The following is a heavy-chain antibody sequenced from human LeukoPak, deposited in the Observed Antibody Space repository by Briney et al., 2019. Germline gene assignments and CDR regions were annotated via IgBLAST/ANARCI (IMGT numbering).Heavy chain of an antibody. CDR1: GFTFSSYG. Sequence: PGRSLRLSCAAPGFTFSSYGMHWVRQAPGKGLEWVAVIWYDGSNKYYADSVKGRFTISRDNSKNTLYLQMNSLRAEDTAVYYCAGANSNYGFRFDYWGQGTLVTVSS. J-gene: IGHJ4*02. D-gene: IGHD4-11*01. CDR3: AGANSNYGFRFDY. V-gene: IGHV3-33*01. CDR2: IWYDGSNK.